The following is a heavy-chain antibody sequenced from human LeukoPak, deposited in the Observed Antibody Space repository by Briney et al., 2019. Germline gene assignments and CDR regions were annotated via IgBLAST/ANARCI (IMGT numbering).Heavy chain of an antibody. Sequence: SETLSLTCTVSGGSIGSSSYYWGWIRQPPGKGLEWIGSIYYSGSTYYNPSLKSRVTISVDTSKNQFSLKLSSVTAADTAVYYCARHRGGNGYYYYGMDVWGQGTTVTVSS. CDR1: GGSIGSSSYY. V-gene: IGHV4-39*01. D-gene: IGHD4-23*01. CDR3: ARHRGGNGYYYYGMDV. J-gene: IGHJ6*02. CDR2: IYYSGST.